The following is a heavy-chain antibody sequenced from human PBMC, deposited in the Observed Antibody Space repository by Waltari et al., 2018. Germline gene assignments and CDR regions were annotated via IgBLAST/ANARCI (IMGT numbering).Heavy chain of an antibody. D-gene: IGHD3-22*01. CDR2: INPNSGGT. J-gene: IGHJ4*02. CDR1: YY. CDR3: ARDMGRGLLPYFDY. V-gene: IGHV1-2*02. Sequence: YYMHWVRQAPGQGLEWMGWINPNSGGTNYAQKFQGRVTMTRDTSISTAYMELSRLRSDDTAVYYCARDMGRGLLPYFDYWGQGTLVTVSS.